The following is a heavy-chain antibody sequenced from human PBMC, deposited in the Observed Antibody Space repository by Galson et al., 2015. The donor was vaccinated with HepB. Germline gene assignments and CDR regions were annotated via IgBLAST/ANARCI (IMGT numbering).Heavy chain of an antibody. J-gene: IGHJ4*02. V-gene: IGHV1-24*01. Sequence: SVKVSCKVSGYTLTELSMHWVRQAPGKGLEWMGGFDPEDGETIYAQKFQGRVTMTEDTSTDTAYMELSSLRSEDTAVYYCATLTFWYDSSGYYYYDYWGQGTLVTVSS. D-gene: IGHD3-22*01. CDR1: GYTLTELS. CDR2: FDPEDGET. CDR3: ATLTFWYDSSGYYYYDY.